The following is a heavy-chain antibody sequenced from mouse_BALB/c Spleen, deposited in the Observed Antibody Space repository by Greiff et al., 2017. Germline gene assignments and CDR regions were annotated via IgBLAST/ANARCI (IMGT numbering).Heavy chain of an antibody. Sequence: QVQLQQSGAELVRPGVSVKISCKGSGYTFTDYAMHWVKQSHAKSLEWIGVISTYYGDASYNQKFKGKATMTVDKSSSTAYMELARLTSEDSAIYYCARGRDGYPAWFAYWGQGTLVTVSA. CDR3: ARGRDGYPAWFAY. V-gene: IGHV1S137*01. CDR1: GYTFTDYA. J-gene: IGHJ3*01. CDR2: ISTYYGDA. D-gene: IGHD1-2*01.